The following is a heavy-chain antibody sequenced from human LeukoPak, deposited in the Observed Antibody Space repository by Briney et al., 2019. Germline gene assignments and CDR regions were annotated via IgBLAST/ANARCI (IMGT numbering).Heavy chain of an antibody. CDR1: GYSFTSYW. J-gene: IGHJ3*02. Sequence: GESLKISCKGSGYSFTSYWIGWVRQVPGKGLEWMGIIYPGDSDTRYSPSFQGQVTISADKSISTAYLQWSSLKASNTAMYDCAATYCSSTSCRDAFDIWGQGTMVTVSS. V-gene: IGHV5-51*01. D-gene: IGHD2-2*01. CDR3: AATYCSSTSCRDAFDI. CDR2: IYPGDSDT.